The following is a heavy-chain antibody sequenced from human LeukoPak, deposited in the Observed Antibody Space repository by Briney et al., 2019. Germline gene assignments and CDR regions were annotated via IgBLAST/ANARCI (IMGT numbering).Heavy chain of an antibody. CDR3: ARDGGIAAAMSLDY. CDR1: GGSISSGGYY. V-gene: IGHV4-31*03. Sequence: SETLSLTCTVSGGSISSGGYYWSWIRQHPGKGLEWIGYIYYSGSTYYNPSLKSRVTISVDTSKNQFSLKLSSVTAADTAVYYCARDGGIAAAMSLDYWGQGTLVTVSS. D-gene: IGHD6-25*01. J-gene: IGHJ4*02. CDR2: IYYSGST.